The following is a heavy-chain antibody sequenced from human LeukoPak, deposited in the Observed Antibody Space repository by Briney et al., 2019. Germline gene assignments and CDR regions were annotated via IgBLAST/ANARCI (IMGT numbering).Heavy chain of an antibody. CDR3: ARGQSYYDSSGSPLDY. V-gene: IGHV1-18*01. D-gene: IGHD3-22*01. J-gene: IGHJ4*02. Sequence: ASVKVSCKASGSTFISYGISWVRQAPGQGLEWMGWISAYNGNTNYAQKLQGRVTMTTDTSTSTAYMELRSLRSDDTAVYYCARGQSYYDSSGSPLDYWGQGTLVTVSS. CDR1: GSTFISYG. CDR2: ISAYNGNT.